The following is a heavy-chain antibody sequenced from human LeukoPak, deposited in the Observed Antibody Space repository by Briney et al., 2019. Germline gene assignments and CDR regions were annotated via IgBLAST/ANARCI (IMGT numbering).Heavy chain of an antibody. D-gene: IGHD6-19*01. Sequence: GGSLRLSCAASGFTFSSYSMNWVRQAPGKGLECVSYISSSSSSIYYADSVKSRFTISRDNAKNSLYLQMNSLRAEGTAVYYCARDKFNSDWYGFDYWGQGTLVTVSS. J-gene: IGHJ4*02. CDR3: ARDKFNSDWYGFDY. CDR2: ISSSSSSI. V-gene: IGHV3-48*01. CDR1: GFTFSSYS.